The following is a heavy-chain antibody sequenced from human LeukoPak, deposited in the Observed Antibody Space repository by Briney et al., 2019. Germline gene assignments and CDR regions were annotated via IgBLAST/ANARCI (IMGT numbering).Heavy chain of an antibody. CDR3: ARVEGGGTSGPYYFDY. CDR1: GFTFSDQY. J-gene: IGHJ4*02. CDR2: TRNKVKGYTT. Sequence: QPGGSLRLSCAGSGFTFSDQYMDWLRQAPGKGLEWDGRTRNKVKGYTTEYAASVEGRFIISRDDSKNYLYLQMNSLKTEDPAVYFCARVEGGGTSGPYYFDYWGQGTLVTVSS. V-gene: IGHV3-72*01. D-gene: IGHD3-10*01.